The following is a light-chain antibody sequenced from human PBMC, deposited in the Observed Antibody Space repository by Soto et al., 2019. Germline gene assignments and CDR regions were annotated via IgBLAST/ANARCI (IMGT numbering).Light chain of an antibody. J-gene: IGKJ3*01. CDR2: DAS. CDR3: QRYNNWTLEFS. V-gene: IGKV3-15*01. Sequence: EIVLTQSPATLSVSPGDKATLSCRASQSVSSNLAWYQHKPGQAPRLLIYDASTRATGIPARFSGRGSGADFPLTISSLQSEAFAVYYCQRYNNWTLEFSCGPGTRVDVK. CDR1: QSVSSN.